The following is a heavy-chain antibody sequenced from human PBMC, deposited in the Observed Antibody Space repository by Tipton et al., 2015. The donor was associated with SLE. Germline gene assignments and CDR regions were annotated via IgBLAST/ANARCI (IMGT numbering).Heavy chain of an antibody. J-gene: IGHJ6*03. CDR3: TRHSDGYRNYFYYMDV. CDR2: IYPGDSDI. V-gene: IGHV5-51*01. Sequence: QSGPEVKKPGESLKISCKGSGYSFTSYWIGWVRQMPGKGLEWMGIIYPGDSDIRYSPSFQGQVTISADRSISTAYLQWSSLKASDTAMYYCTRHSDGYRNYFYYMDVWGKGTTVTVSS. D-gene: IGHD5-24*01. CDR1: GYSFTSYW.